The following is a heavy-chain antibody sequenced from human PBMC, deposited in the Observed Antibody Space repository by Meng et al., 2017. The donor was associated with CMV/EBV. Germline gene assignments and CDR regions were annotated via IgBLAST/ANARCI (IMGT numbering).Heavy chain of an antibody. CDR1: GFTFSSYS. J-gene: IGHJ4*02. CDR3: ARIGLRGYCSGGSCYDFDY. CDR2: ISSSSSTI. Sequence: GESLKISCAASGFTFSSYSMNWVRQAPGKGLEWVSYISSSSSTIYYADSVKGRFTISRDNAKNSLYLQMNSLRAEDTAVYYCARIGLRGYCSGGSCYDFDYWGQGILVTVSS. D-gene: IGHD2-15*01. V-gene: IGHV3-48*04.